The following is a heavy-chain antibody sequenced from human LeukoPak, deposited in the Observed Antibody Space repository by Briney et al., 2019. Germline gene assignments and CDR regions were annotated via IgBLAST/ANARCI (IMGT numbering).Heavy chain of an antibody. J-gene: IGHJ3*02. D-gene: IGHD2-2*01. CDR3: AKDAPLCSSTSCYPDAFDI. CDR2: IRYDGSNK. V-gene: IGHV3-30*02. Sequence: GGSLRLSCAASGFTFSSYGMHWVRQAPGKGLEWVAFIRYDGSNKYYADSVKGRFTISRDNSKNTLYLQMNSLRAEDTAVYYCAKDAPLCSSTSCYPDAFDIWGQGTMVTVSS. CDR1: GFTFSSYG.